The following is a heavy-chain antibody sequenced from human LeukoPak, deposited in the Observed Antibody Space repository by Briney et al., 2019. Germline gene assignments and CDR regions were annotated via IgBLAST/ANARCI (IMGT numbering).Heavy chain of an antibody. J-gene: IGHJ6*02. CDR2: IIPIFGTA. CDR1: GGTFSSYA. CDR3: ARGPGSGWYYYYYYGMDV. D-gene: IGHD6-19*01. Sequence: SVKVSCKASGGTFSSYAISWVRQAPGQGLEWTGGIIPIFGTANYAQKFQGRVTITADESTSTAYMELSSLRSEDTAVYYGARGPGSGWYYYYYYGMDVWGQGTTVTVSS. V-gene: IGHV1-69*01.